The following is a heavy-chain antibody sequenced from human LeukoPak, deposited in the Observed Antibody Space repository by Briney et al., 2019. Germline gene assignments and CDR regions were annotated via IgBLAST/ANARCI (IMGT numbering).Heavy chain of an antibody. CDR3: ARGSGTSFAEYFQH. V-gene: IGHV1-2*02. CDR2: INPNSGGT. Sequence: ASVKVSCKASGYTFTGYYMHWVRQAPGQGLEWMGWINPNSGGTNYAQKFQGRVTMTRDTSISTAYMELSRLRSDDTAVYYCARGSGTSFAEYFQHWGQGTLVTVSS. D-gene: IGHD2-2*01. CDR1: GYTFTGYY. J-gene: IGHJ1*01.